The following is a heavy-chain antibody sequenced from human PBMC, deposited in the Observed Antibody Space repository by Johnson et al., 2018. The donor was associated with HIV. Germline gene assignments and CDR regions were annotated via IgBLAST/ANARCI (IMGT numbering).Heavy chain of an antibody. V-gene: IGHV3-74*02. J-gene: IGHJ3*01. CDR1: GFDFSSSW. CDR2: IRNDGSAT. Sequence: VLLVESGGGLIHPGRSLRLSCTTSGFDFSSSWMHWVRQAPGKGLVWVSRIRNDGSATTYADSVKGRFTISSDNSKNTLYLQMNSLRAEDTAVYYCASDGWELLGVAAFDVWGQGTLVTVSS. D-gene: IGHD1-26*01. CDR3: ASDGWELLGVAAFDV.